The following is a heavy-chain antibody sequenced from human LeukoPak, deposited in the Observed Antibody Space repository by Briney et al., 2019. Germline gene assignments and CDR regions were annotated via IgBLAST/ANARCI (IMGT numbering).Heavy chain of an antibody. CDR2: FDPEDGET. Sequence: GASVKVSCTVSGYTLTELSMHWVRQAPGKGLEWMGGFDPEDGETIYAQKFQGRVTMTEDTSTDTAYMELSSLRSEDTAVYYCATSRSGYYYMDVWGKGTTVTISS. J-gene: IGHJ6*03. V-gene: IGHV1-24*01. CDR1: GYTLTELS. CDR3: ATSRSGYYYMDV.